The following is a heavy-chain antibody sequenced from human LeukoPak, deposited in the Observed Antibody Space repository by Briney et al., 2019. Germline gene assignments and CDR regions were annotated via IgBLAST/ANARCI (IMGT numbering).Heavy chain of an antibody. Sequence: ASVKVSCKTSGYSFTDYYMHWVRQAPGQGLEWMGWINPKSGGRSSAQKFQGRVTMTRDPSITTVYMEVRWLTSDDTAIYYCARADRVDGGPYLIGPWGQGTLVTVSS. CDR2: INPKSGGR. CDR3: ARADRVDGGPYLIGP. J-gene: IGHJ5*02. CDR1: GYSFTDYY. V-gene: IGHV1-2*02. D-gene: IGHD3-16*01.